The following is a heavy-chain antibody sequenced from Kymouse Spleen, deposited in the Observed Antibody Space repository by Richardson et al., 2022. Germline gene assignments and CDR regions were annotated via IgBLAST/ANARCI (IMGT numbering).Heavy chain of an antibody. CDR2: IYYSGST. CDR3: ARHQGSGWYGYYYYGMDV. V-gene: IGHV4-39*01. D-gene: IGHD6-19*01. Sequence: QLQLQESGPGLVKPSETLSLTCTVSGGSISSSSYYWGWIRQPPGKGLEWIGSIYYSGSTYYNPSLKSRVTISVDTSKNQFSLKLSSVTAADTAVYYCARHQGSGWYGYYYYGMDVWGQGTTVTVSS. J-gene: IGHJ6*02. CDR1: GGSISSSSYY.